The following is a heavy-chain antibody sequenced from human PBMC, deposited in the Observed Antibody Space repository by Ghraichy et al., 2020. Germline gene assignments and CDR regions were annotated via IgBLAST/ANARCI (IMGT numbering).Heavy chain of an antibody. V-gene: IGHV4-34*01. CDR3: ARKTTTVGYYYYYYGMDV. CDR2: INHSGST. D-gene: IGHD4-11*01. CDR1: GGSFSGYY. J-gene: IGHJ6*02. Sequence: SETLSLTCAVYGGSFSGYYWSWIRQPPGKGLEWIGEINHSGSTNYNPSLKSRVTISVDTSKNQFSLKLSSVTAADTAVYYCARKTTTVGYYYYYYGMDVWGQGTTVTVSS.